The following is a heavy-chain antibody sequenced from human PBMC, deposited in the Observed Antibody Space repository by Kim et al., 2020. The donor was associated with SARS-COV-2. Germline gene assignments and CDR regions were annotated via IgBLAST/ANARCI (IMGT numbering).Heavy chain of an antibody. CDR3: AKGRLREGDDFDY. CDR1: GFALSSHG. D-gene: IGHD3-16*01. CDR2: ISFDESKT. Sequence: GGSLRLSCAASGFALSSHGMHWVRQAPGKGLEWVAVISFDESKTFYADSVKGRFTISRDNFKNTVFLQMSSVRPDDTAVYYCAKGRLREGDDFDYWGQGTLVTVSS. J-gene: IGHJ4*02. V-gene: IGHV3-30*18.